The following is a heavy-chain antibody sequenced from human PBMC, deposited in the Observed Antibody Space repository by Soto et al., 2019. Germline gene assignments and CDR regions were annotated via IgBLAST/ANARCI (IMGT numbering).Heavy chain of an antibody. CDR3: ATSNGGTYYYYYGMDV. J-gene: IGHJ6*02. Sequence: QVQLVESGGGVVQPGRSLRLSCAASGFTFSSYGMHWVRQAPGKGLEWVAVISYDGSNKYYADPVKGRFTISRDNSKNTLYLQMNSLRAEDTAVYYCATSNGGTYYYYYGMDVWGQGTTVTVSS. D-gene: IGHD1-26*01. CDR2: ISYDGSNK. V-gene: IGHV3-30*03. CDR1: GFTFSSYG.